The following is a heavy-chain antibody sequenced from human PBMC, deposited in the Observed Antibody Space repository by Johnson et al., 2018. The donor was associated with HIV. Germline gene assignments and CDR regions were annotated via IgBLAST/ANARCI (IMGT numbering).Heavy chain of an antibody. J-gene: IGHJ3*01. CDR2: INWNGGST. D-gene: IGHD1-1*01. CDR3: ARDAQSGTGNVRGRHALEG. Sequence: MLLVESGGGLVKPGGSLRLSCAASGFTFDDYGMSWVRQAPGKGLEWVSGINWNGGSTGYADAVNGRFPISRDESKNTLYLAMDSLRPEDTALYYCARDAQSGTGNVRGRHALEGGSQGTMVTVSS. CDR1: GFTFDDYG. V-gene: IGHV3-20*04.